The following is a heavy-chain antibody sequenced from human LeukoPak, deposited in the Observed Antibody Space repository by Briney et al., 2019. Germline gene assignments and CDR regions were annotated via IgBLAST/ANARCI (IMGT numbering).Heavy chain of an antibody. CDR3: ASGAGYLIEN. CDR1: GFNFSGHW. CDR2: IKQDGSEK. V-gene: IGHV3-7*03. J-gene: IGHJ4*02. Sequence: GGSLRLPRAASGFNFSGHWMNRARQAPGKGPEWVANIKQDGSEKFYVDSVKGRFTISRDNAKNSLYLQMDSLSAEDTALYYCASGAGYLIENWGQGTLVTVSS. D-gene: IGHD2-15*01.